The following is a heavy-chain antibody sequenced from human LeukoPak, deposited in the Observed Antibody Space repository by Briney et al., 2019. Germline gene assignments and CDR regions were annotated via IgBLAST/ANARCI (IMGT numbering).Heavy chain of an antibody. V-gene: IGHV4-61*02. CDR3: ARDLTAYSSGWYLGWFDP. D-gene: IGHD6-19*01. CDR1: GGSISSGSYY. Sequence: TLSLTCTVSGGSISSGSYYWSWIRQPAGKGLEWIGRIYTSGSTNYNPSLKSRVTISVDTFKNQFSLKLSSVTAADTAVYYCARDLTAYSSGWYLGWFDPWGQGTLVTVSS. J-gene: IGHJ5*02. CDR2: IYTSGST.